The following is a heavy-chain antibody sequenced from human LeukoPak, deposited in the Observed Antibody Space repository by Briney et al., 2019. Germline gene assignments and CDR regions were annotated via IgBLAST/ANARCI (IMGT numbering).Heavy chain of an antibody. CDR3: ARDSVYNWNYLGWDYYYYMDV. D-gene: IGHD1-7*01. J-gene: IGHJ6*03. CDR2: IKQDGSEK. Sequence: GGSLRLSCAASGFTFSSYWMSGVRQAPGKGLEWVANIKQDGSEKYYVDSVKGRFTISRDNAKNSLYLQMNSLRDEDTAVYYCARDSVYNWNYLGWDYYYYMDVWGKGTTVTVSS. V-gene: IGHV3-7*01. CDR1: GFTFSSYW.